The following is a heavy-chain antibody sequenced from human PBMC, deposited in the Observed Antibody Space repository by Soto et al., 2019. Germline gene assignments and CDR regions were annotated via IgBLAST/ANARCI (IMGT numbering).Heavy chain of an antibody. D-gene: IGHD3-16*01. Sequence: SGPTLVNPTQTLTLTCTFSGFSLSTTGVGVSWIRQPPGKALEWLALIYWHDDKRYSPSLKSRLTITKDTSKNQVVLTMTNMDPVHTAPYYCAHRGGATVGLYYFDYWGQGALVTVSS. J-gene: IGHJ4*02. CDR3: AHRGGATVGLYYFDY. CDR2: IYWHDDK. V-gene: IGHV2-5*01. CDR1: GFSLSTTGVG.